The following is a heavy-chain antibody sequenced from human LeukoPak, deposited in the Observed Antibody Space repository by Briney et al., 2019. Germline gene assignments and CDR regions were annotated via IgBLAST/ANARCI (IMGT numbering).Heavy chain of an antibody. Sequence: PSETLSLTCTVSGGSFSSSSYYWSWLRQPPGKGLEWFGYIYYSGSTNYNPSLKSRVTISVDTSKNQFSLKLSSVTAADTAVYYCARGRRWSDFWSGYYLGCAFDIWGQGTMVTVSS. CDR2: IYYSGST. CDR1: GGSFSSSSYY. V-gene: IGHV4-61*01. CDR3: ARGRRWSDFWSGYYLGCAFDI. J-gene: IGHJ3*02. D-gene: IGHD3-3*01.